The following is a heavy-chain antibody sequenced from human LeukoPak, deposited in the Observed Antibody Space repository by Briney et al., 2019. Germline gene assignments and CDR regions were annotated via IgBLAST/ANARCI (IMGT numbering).Heavy chain of an antibody. CDR3: ARRIVAEDY. V-gene: IGHV4-34*01. CDR1: GGSFSGYY. J-gene: IGHJ4*02. D-gene: IGHD6-13*01. CDR2: INHSGST. Sequence: SETLSLTCAVYGGSFSGYYWSWIRQPPGKGLEWIGEINHSGSTNYNPSLKSRVTISVDTSKNQFSLKLSSVTAADTAVYYCARRIVAEDYWGQGTLVTVSS.